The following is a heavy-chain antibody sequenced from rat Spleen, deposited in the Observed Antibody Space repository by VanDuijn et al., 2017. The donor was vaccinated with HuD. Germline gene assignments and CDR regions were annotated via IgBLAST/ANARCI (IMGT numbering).Heavy chain of an antibody. D-gene: IGHD1-4*01. CDR1: GFTFSDYN. V-gene: IGHV5-7*01. J-gene: IGHJ3*01. CDR3: ARQQLPAYNPFAY. Sequence: EVQLVESGGGLVQPGRSLKLSCAASGFTFSDYNMAWVRQAPTKGLEWVATITYDGSGTHYRNSVKVRFTISRDNAKSTLYLQMDRLRSEDTATYYFARQQLPAYNPFAYWGQGTLVTVSS. CDR2: ITYDGSGT.